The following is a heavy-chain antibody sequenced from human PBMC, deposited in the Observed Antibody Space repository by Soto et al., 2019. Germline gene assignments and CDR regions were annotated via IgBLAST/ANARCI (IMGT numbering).Heavy chain of an antibody. Sequence: GGSLRLSCAASGFTFSSYSMNWVRQAPGKGLEWVSYISSSSSTIYYADSVKGRFTISRDNAKNSLYLQMNSLRAEDTAVYYCARLKGSIVVVPAAMPEGYYYMDVWGKGTTVTVSS. CDR1: GFTFSSYS. J-gene: IGHJ6*03. CDR3: ARLKGSIVVVPAAMPEGYYYMDV. V-gene: IGHV3-48*01. D-gene: IGHD2-2*01. CDR2: ISSSSSTI.